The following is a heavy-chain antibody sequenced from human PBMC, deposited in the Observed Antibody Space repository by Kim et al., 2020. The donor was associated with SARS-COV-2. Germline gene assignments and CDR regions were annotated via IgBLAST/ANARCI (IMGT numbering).Heavy chain of an antibody. Sequence: GGSLRLSCAASGFTFSSYGMHWVRQAPGKGLEWVAVISYDGSNKYYADSVKGRFTISRDNSKNTLYLQMNSLRAEDTAVYYCAKVGYDSSGYYYYYGMDVWGQGTTVTVSS. CDR1: GFTFSSYG. CDR2: ISYDGSNK. D-gene: IGHD3-22*01. J-gene: IGHJ6*02. CDR3: AKVGYDSSGYYYYYGMDV. V-gene: IGHV3-30*18.